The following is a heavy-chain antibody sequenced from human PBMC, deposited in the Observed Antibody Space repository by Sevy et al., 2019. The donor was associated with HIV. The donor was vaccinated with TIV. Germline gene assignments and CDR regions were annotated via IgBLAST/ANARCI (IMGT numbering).Heavy chain of an antibody. V-gene: IGHV3-23*01. J-gene: IGHJ4*02. CDR1: GFTFSSYA. Sequence: GGSLRLSCAASGFTFSSYAMSWVRQAPGKGLEWVSAISGSGGSTYYADSVKGRFTISRDNSKNTLYLQMNSLRAEDTAVYYCAKAGDYYGSGSPDPRWYFDYWGQGTLVTVSS. D-gene: IGHD3-10*01. CDR2: ISGSGGST. CDR3: AKAGDYYGSGSPDPRWYFDY.